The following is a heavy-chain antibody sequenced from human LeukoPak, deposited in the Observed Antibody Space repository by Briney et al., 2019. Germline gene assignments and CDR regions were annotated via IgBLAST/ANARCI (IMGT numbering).Heavy chain of an antibody. CDR1: GYSISSGYY. J-gene: IGHJ4*02. D-gene: IGHD3-22*01. CDR2: IYHSGST. Sequence: SETLSLTCAVSGYSISSGYYWGWIRQPPGKGLEWIGSIYHSGSTYYNPSLKSRVTISVDTSKNQFSLKLSSVTAADTAVYYCVITTYYYDSSGYPHFDYWGQGTLVTVSS. CDR3: VITTYYYDSSGYPHFDY. V-gene: IGHV4-38-2*01.